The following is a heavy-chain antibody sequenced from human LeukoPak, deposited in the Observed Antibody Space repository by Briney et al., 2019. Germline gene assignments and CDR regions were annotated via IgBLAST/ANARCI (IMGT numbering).Heavy chain of an antibody. Sequence: ASVKVSCKASGYSFTGYFMQWVRQAPGQGLEWMGWINPNSGDTNYAQKVQGRVTMTRDTSISTAYMELSRLRSGDAAVYYCARRFYYAMDGWGQGTTVTVSS. J-gene: IGHJ6*02. V-gene: IGHV1-2*02. CDR1: GYSFTGYF. CDR2: INPNSGDT. CDR3: ARRFYYAMDG. D-gene: IGHD3-16*01.